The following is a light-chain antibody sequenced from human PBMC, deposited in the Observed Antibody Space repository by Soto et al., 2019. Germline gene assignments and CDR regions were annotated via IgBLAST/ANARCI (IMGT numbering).Light chain of an antibody. Sequence: QSVLTQPPSVSAAPGQKVTISCSGSSSNIGNNYVSWYQQLPGRAPKLLLYVTNKRPPGVPDRFSGSKSGTSATLGITGLQTGDEADYYCEAWDSGLGAVLFGGGTKLTVL. V-gene: IGLV1-51*01. CDR2: VTN. J-gene: IGLJ2*01. CDR1: SSNIGNNY. CDR3: EAWDSGLGAVL.